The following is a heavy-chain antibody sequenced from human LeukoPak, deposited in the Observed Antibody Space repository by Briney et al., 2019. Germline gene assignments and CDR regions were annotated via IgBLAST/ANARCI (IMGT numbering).Heavy chain of an antibody. D-gene: IGHD2-15*01. Sequence: ASVKVSCKASGYTFSNHDFNWMRQATGQGLEWMGWMNPNSGNTGLAQKFQGRVTLTRDTSLSTAYMELSNLRSDDTAVHYCARDEVVAAPNYFGMVVWGQGTTVSVSS. CDR2: MNPNSGNT. V-gene: IGHV1-8*01. J-gene: IGHJ6*02. CDR1: GYTFSNHD. CDR3: ARDEVVAAPNYFGMVV.